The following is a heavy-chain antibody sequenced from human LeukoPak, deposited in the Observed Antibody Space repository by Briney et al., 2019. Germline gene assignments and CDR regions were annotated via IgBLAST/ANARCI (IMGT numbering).Heavy chain of an antibody. J-gene: IGHJ5*02. V-gene: IGHV4-34*01. CDR3: ARGRTIVVVVAAPNPRINNWFDP. CDR1: GGSFSGYY. D-gene: IGHD2-15*01. CDR2: INHSGST. Sequence: SETLSLTCAVYGGSFSGYYWSWIRQPPGKGLEWIGEINHSGSTNYNPSLKSRVTISVDTSKNQFSLKLSSVTAADTAVYYCARGRTIVVVVAAPNPRINNWFDPWGQGTLVTVSS.